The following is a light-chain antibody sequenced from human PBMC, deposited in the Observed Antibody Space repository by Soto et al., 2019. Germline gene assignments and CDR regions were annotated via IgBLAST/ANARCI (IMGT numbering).Light chain of an antibody. Sequence: QSALTQPASVSGSPGQSITISCTGTSSDVGGYNYVSWYQQHPGKAPKLIIYEVSNRPSGVSHRFSGSKSGNTASLTISGPQAEDEADYYCSSYTSSYTYVFGSGTKVTVL. CDR2: EVS. CDR3: SSYTSSYTYV. CDR1: SSDVGGYNY. V-gene: IGLV2-14*01. J-gene: IGLJ1*01.